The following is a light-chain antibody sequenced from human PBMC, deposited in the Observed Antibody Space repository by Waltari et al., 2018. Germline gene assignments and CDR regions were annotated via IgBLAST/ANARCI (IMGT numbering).Light chain of an antibody. CDR3: QQYNRWPPIT. Sequence: EIVMTQSPATLSVSPGETATLSCRASQSVRSNVAWYQKKPGQAPRLLIYDASTRATYIPAKFRGSGSGTEFTLTISSLQSEDFAVYYCQQYNRWPPITFGHGTRLEIK. J-gene: IGKJ5*01. CDR2: DAS. V-gene: IGKV3-15*01. CDR1: QSVRSN.